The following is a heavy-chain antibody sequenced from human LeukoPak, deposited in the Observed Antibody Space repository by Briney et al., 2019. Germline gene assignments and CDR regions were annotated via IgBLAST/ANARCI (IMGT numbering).Heavy chain of an antibody. V-gene: IGHV3-33*01. D-gene: IGHD4-17*01. CDR2: IWYDGSNK. Sequence: QPGRSLRLSCAASGFTFSSYGMHWVRQAPGKGLEWVAVIWYDGSNKYYADSVKGRFTISRDNSQNTLYLQMNSLRAEDTAVYYCARDPDPYGADAFDIWGQGTMVTVSS. CDR1: GFTFSSYG. CDR3: ARDPDPYGADAFDI. J-gene: IGHJ3*02.